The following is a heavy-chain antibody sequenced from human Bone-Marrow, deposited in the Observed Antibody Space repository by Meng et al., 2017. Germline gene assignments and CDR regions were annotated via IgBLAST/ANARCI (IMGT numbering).Heavy chain of an antibody. CDR2: IYYSGST. CDR1: GGSISSSSYY. J-gene: IGHJ4*02. D-gene: IGHD4-23*01. CDR3: ARSYGGTLDY. Sequence: GSLRLSCTVSGGSISSSSYYWGWIRQPPGKGLEWIGYIYYSGSTNYNPSLKSRVTISVDTSKNQFSLKLSSVTAADTAVYYCARSYGGTLDYWGQGTLVTVSS. V-gene: IGHV4-61*05.